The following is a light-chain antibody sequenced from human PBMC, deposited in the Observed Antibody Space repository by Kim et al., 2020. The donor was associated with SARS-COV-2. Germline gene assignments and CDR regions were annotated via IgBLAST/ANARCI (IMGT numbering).Light chain of an antibody. Sequence: SYELTQPPSVSVAPGKTARITCGGNNIGSKSVHWYQQKAGQAPVLVIYYDSDRPSGIPERFSGSNSGNTATLTISRVEAGDEADYNCQVWDSSSDQGVFG. CDR2: YDS. J-gene: IGLJ2*01. CDR1: NIGSKS. CDR3: QVWDSSSDQGV. V-gene: IGLV3-21*04.